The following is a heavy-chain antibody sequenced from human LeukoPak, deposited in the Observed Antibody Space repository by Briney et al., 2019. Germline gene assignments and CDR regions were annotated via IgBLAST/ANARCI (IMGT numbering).Heavy chain of an antibody. Sequence: PGGSLRLSCAASGFNFNNYWMSWVRQAPGKGLEWVGNINQDGSAKYYVDSVKGRFTISRDNAKNSLYLQMDSLRAEDTAVYYCARGLIFWGQGTLVTVSS. CDR1: GFNFNNYW. J-gene: IGHJ4*02. CDR3: ARGLIF. V-gene: IGHV3-7*03. CDR2: INQDGSAK. D-gene: IGHD3-9*01.